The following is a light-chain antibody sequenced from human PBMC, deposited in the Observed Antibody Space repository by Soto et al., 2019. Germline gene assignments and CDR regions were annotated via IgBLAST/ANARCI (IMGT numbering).Light chain of an antibody. CDR1: QGISSA. Sequence: AIQLTQSPSSLSASVGDRVTITCRASQGISSALVWYQQKPGKAPKLLIYDASTLESGVPSRFSGSGYGTDFTLTISSLRPEDFATYYCQQFNNYPLTFGGGTRGDIK. V-gene: IGKV1D-13*01. J-gene: IGKJ4*01. CDR3: QQFNNYPLT. CDR2: DAS.